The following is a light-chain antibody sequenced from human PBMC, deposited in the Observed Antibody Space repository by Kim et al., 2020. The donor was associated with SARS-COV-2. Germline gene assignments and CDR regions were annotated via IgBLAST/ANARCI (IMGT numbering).Light chain of an antibody. CDR2: QDN. CDR3: QAWDSSTYV. Sequence: VFQGQTARITCSGDKLGDKYASWYQKKPGQSPVLVIYQDNKRPSGTPGRFSGSNSGNTATLTISGTQAMDEADYYCQAWDSSTYVFGPGTKVTVL. J-gene: IGLJ1*01. CDR1: KLGDKY. V-gene: IGLV3-1*01.